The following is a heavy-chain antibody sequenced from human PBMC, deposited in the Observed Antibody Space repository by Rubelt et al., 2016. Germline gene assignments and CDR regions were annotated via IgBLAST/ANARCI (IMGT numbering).Heavy chain of an antibody. Sequence: EVQLVESGGGLVKPGGSLRLSCAASGFTFDDYGMNWVRQAPGKGLEWVSGINWNGGSTGYAVSVKVRLTIARDNARKSRCLQMSSLRVADTAVYYCARDYGLGHFEDWGQGALVTVSS. CDR2: INWNGGST. V-gene: IGHV3-20*04. CDR1: GFTFDDYG. D-gene: IGHD3-10*01. J-gene: IGHJ4*02. CDR3: ARDYGLGHFED.